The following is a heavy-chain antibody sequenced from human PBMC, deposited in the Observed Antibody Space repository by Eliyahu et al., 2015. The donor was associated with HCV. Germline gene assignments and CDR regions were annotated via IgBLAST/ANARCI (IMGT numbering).Heavy chain of an antibody. CDR2: INHSGST. J-gene: IGHJ4*02. V-gene: IGHV4-34*01. CDR3: ARDYGDSSYDY. Sequence: QVQLQQWGAGLLKPSETLSLTCAVYGGSFSGYYWSWIRQPPGKGLEWIGEINHSGSTNYNPSLKSRVTISVDTSKNQFSLKLSSVTAADTAVYYCARDYGDSSYDYWGQGTLVTVSS. D-gene: IGHD4-17*01. CDR1: GGSFSGYY.